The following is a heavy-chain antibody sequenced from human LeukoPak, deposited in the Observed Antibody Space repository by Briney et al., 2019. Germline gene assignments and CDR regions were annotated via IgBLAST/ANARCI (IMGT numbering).Heavy chain of an antibody. CDR3: ARGANWVSRILDF. Sequence: GGSLRLSCAASGFTFSAYSMNWVRQAPGEGLEWVSYISSSSSTIYYVDSVKGRFTISRDNAKNSLYLQMNSLRDEDTAVYYCARGANWVSRILDFWGQGTLVTVSS. J-gene: IGHJ4*02. CDR1: GFTFSAYS. D-gene: IGHD4/OR15-4a*01. CDR2: ISSSSSTI. V-gene: IGHV3-48*02.